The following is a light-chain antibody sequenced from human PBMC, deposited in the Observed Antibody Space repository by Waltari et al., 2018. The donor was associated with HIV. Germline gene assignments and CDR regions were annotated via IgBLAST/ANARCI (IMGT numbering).Light chain of an antibody. CDR2: GAS. Sequence: DIQMTQSPSPLSASVGDTVVISCWASQSITYFLNWYQLKPGKAPALLISGASSLQSGVPSRFVGSGSGTDFTLTIKNLQPGDFATYFCQQSDSFLYTFGPGTKLDI. V-gene: IGKV1-39*01. J-gene: IGKJ2*01. CDR1: QSITYF. CDR3: QQSDSFLYT.